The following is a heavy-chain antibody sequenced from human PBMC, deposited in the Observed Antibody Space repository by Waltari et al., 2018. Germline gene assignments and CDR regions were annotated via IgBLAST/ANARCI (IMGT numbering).Heavy chain of an antibody. J-gene: IGHJ6*02. CDR1: GFTVSSNY. CDR2: IYSGGST. V-gene: IGHV3-53*01. D-gene: IGHD6-6*01. Sequence: EVQLVESGGGLIQPGGSLRLSCAASGFTVSSNYMGWVRQAPGKGLEWVSVIYSGGSTYYADSVKGRFTISRDNSKNTLYLQMNSLRAEDTAVYYCARDSGGAARPGYYYYYGMDVWGQGP. CDR3: ARDSGGAARPGYYYYYGMDV.